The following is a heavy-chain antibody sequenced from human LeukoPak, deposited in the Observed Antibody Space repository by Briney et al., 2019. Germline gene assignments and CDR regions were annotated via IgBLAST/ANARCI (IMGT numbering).Heavy chain of an antibody. CDR2: IYNSGST. J-gene: IGHJ4*02. CDR1: GGSISSSSYY. CDR3: ARQWPGNFDY. D-gene: IGHD5-24*01. Sequence: SETLSLTCTVSGGSISSSSYYWGWIRQPPGKGLEWIGSIYNSGSTYYNPSLKSRVTISVDTSKNQFSLKLSSVTAADTAVYYCARQWPGNFDYWGQGTLVTVSS. V-gene: IGHV4-39*01.